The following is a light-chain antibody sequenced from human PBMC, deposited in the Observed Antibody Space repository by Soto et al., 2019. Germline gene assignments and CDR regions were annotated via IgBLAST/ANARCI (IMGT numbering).Light chain of an antibody. V-gene: IGKV3-20*01. Sequence: EIVLTQSPGTLSLSPGEGVTLSCRASQSVSSSFLAWYQQKPGQAPRLLIYGASSRATGIPDRFTGSGSGTDFTLTISRLEPEDFAVYYCQQYGSSPTFGQGTKVDIK. CDR1: QSVSSSF. CDR3: QQYGSSPT. J-gene: IGKJ1*01. CDR2: GAS.